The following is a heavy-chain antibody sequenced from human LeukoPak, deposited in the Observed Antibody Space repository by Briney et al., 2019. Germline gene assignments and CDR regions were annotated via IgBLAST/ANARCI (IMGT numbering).Heavy chain of an antibody. CDR1: GGSISSYY. Sequence: SETLSLTCTVSGGSISSYYWSWIRQPPGKGLEWIGYIYYSGSTNYNPSLKSRVTISVDTSKNQFSLKLSSVTAADTAVYYCARSRGDFYDSSGYCYYYYYMDVWGKGTTVTISS. J-gene: IGHJ6*03. D-gene: IGHD3-22*01. CDR2: IYYSGST. CDR3: ARSRGDFYDSSGYCYYYYYMDV. V-gene: IGHV4-59*01.